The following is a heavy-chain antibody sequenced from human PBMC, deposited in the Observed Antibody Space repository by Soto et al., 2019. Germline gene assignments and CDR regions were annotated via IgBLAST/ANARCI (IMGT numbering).Heavy chain of an antibody. J-gene: IGHJ4*02. CDR3: ARDQGYSSGWPQWYFDY. CDR2: VYSGGSA. Sequence: PSETLSLTCNVFPGSINDYYWSWIRQTPGMRLEWIGFVYSGGSAMYNPSFKSRVIISLETSKNQFSLTLTSLTAADSAVYYCARDQGYSSGWPQWYFDYWGQGTLVTVSS. V-gene: IGHV4-59*01. CDR1: PGSINDYY. D-gene: IGHD6-19*01.